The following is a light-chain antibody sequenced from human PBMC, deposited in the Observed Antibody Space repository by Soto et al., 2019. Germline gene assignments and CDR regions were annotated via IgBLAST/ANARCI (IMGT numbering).Light chain of an antibody. J-gene: IGKJ1*01. CDR3: QQSFTYPWT. CDR1: QSINTY. V-gene: IGKV1-39*01. Sequence: DIQMTQSPSSLSASVGDRVTITCRASQSINTYLNWYQQKPGKAPKLLIYAASSLKSGVPSRFSGSASGTDFTLTISSLQPEDFATYYCQQSFTYPWTFGQGTKVELK. CDR2: AAS.